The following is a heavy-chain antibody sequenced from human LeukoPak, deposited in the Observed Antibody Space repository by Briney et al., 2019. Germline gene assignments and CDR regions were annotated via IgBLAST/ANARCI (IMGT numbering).Heavy chain of an antibody. J-gene: IGHJ5*02. CDR1: GYTFTCYY. CDR3: ARALGNWFDP. CDR2: INPNSGGT. V-gene: IGHV1-2*02. Sequence: ASGKVSCKASGYTFTCYYMHWVRQAHGQGLEWMGWINPNSGGTNYAQKFQGRVTMTRDTSISTAYMELSRLRSDDTAVYYCARALGNWFDPWGQGTLVTVSS. D-gene: IGHD3-16*01.